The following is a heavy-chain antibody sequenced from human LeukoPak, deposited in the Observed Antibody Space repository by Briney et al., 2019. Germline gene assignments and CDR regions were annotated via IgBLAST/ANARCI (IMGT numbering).Heavy chain of an antibody. V-gene: IGHV3-21*04. D-gene: IGHD6-6*01. J-gene: IGHJ4*02. CDR2: ISSSGNYI. CDR1: GFILNSHS. CDR3: ARDLTSSSSPYYFDY. Sequence: GGSLRLSCAVSGFILNSHSMNWVRQAPGKGLEWVSSISSSGNYIYYADSVKGRFTISRDNAKNSLFLQMNSLRVEDTAVYYCARDLTSSSSPYYFDYWGQGTLVTVSS.